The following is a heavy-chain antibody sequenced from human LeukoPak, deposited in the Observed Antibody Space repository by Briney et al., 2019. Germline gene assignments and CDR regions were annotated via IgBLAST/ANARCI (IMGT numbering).Heavy chain of an antibody. CDR1: GFTFSNYA. D-gene: IGHD2-2*01. V-gene: IGHV3-23*01. J-gene: IGHJ4*02. CDR3: AKGSSTSRPYYFDY. Sequence: GGSLRLSCAASGFTFSNYAMSWVRQAPRKGLEWVAGITGSGVDTYYADSVKGRFTISRDNSKNTLYLQMDSLRAEDTAAYYCAKGSSTSRPYYFDYWGQGTLVTVSS. CDR2: ITGSGVDT.